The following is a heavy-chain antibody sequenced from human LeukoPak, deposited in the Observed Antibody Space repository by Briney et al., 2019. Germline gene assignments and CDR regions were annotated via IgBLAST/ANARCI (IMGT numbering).Heavy chain of an antibody. CDR2: IYHSGST. CDR1: GYSISSGYY. CDR3: ARHLNGETSGWLNYFDY. D-gene: IGHD6-19*01. J-gene: IGHJ4*02. Sequence: SETLSLTCGVSGYSISSGYYWGWIRQPPGKGLEWIGSIYHSGSTYYNPSLKSRVTISVDTSKNQFSLKLSSVTAADTAVYHCARHLNGETSGWLNYFDYWGQGTLVTVSS. V-gene: IGHV4-38-2*01.